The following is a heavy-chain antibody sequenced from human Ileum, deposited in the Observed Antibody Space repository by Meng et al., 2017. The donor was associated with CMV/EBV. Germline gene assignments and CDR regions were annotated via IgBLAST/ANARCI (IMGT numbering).Heavy chain of an antibody. Sequence: GESLKISCAASGFTVSSNYMSWVRQAPGKGLEWVSVIYSGGSTYYADSVKGRFTISRDNSKNTLYLQMNSRRAEDTAVYYCARDLPPTYCSRTSCPGLRVSGKEGRMDVWDQGTTVTVSS. CDR2: IYSGGST. D-gene: IGHD2-2*01. CDR1: GFTVSSNY. V-gene: IGHV3-53*01. J-gene: IGHJ6*02. CDR3: ARDLPPTYCSRTSCPGLRVSGKEGRMDV.